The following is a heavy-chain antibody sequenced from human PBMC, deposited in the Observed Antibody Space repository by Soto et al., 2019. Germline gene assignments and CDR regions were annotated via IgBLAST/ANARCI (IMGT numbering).Heavy chain of an antibody. CDR3: ARELSTDNYYYYGMDV. D-gene: IGHD4-4*01. V-gene: IGHV3-53*02. Sequence: EVQLVETGGGLIQPGGSLRLSCAASGFTVSSNYMSWVRQAPGKGLEWVSVIYSGGSTYYADSVKGRFTISRDNSKNTLYLQMNSLRAEDTAVYYCARELSTDNYYYYGMDVWGQGTTVTVSS. CDR2: IYSGGST. J-gene: IGHJ6*02. CDR1: GFTVSSNY.